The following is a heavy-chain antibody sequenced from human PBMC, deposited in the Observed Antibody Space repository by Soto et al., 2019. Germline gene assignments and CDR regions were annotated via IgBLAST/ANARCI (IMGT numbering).Heavy chain of an antibody. Sequence: GGSLILSCAASGFTVSSKYMTWVRQAPGKGLKWVSLIQSGGTTYYADSVKGRFTISRDTSETTLHLQRDSLRVEDTAVFYCAREVFRWDGGRCQGVPLEGWGKGTTVTVSS. CDR3: AREVFRWDGGRCQGVPLEG. CDR2: IQSGGTT. CDR1: GFTVSSKY. D-gene: IGHD2-15*01. V-gene: IGHV3-66*01. J-gene: IGHJ6*04.